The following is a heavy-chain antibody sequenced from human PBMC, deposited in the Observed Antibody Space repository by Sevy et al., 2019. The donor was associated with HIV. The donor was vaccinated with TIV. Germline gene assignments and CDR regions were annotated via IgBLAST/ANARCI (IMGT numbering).Heavy chain of an antibody. D-gene: IGHD2-21*02. CDR1: GFTFGGSA. J-gene: IGHJ6*02. Sequence: GGSLRLSCAASGFTFGGSAMHWVRQASGKGLEWVGRIRSKANNYATAHAASVEGRFTISRDDSKNTAYLQMNSLKTEDTAVYYCTRLGGTVVTPYYAMDVWGQGTTVTVSS. CDR3: TRLGGTVVTPYYAMDV. CDR2: IRSKANNYAT. V-gene: IGHV3-73*01.